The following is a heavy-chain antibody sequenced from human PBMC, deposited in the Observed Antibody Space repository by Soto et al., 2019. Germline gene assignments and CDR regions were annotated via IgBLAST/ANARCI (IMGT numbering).Heavy chain of an antibody. V-gene: IGHV3-53*01. CDR1: GFTVGNNY. CDR3: AKDGRGSGSHYNSFGY. D-gene: IGHD3-10*01. J-gene: IGHJ4*02. Sequence: EVQLVESGGGLIQPGGSLKLSCAASGFTVGNNYMSRVRRAPGKGLEWVSLIYSTGTTKYADSVKGRFTVSRDNAKNTLYLQMNSLRAEDTAVYYCAKDGRGSGSHYNSFGYWGQGTLVTVSS. CDR2: IYSTGTT.